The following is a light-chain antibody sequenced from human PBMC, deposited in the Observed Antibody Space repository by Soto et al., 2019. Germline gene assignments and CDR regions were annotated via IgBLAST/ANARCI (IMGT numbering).Light chain of an antibody. CDR1: SSNIGSNY. Sequence: QSVLTQPPPASGTPGQRVTISCSGSSSNIGSNYVSWFQHLPGTAPKVLIYRSHQRPSGVPDRFSGSKSGTSASLAISGLRSEDEADYYCASWDDSLRGYVFGTGTKVTVL. CDR3: ASWDDSLRGYV. V-gene: IGLV1-47*01. CDR2: RSH. J-gene: IGLJ1*01.